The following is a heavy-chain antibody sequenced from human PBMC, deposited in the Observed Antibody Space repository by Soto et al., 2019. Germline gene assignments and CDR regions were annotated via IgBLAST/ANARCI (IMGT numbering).Heavy chain of an antibody. CDR3: ARDPEGDYYDSSGTTYDY. V-gene: IGHV3-74*01. CDR2: INSDGSST. CDR1: GFTFSSYW. Sequence: EVQLVESGGGLVQPGGSLRLSCAASGFTFSSYWRHWVRQAPGKGLVWVSRINSDGSSTSYADSVKGRFTISRDNAKNTLYLQMNSLRAGDTAVYYCARDPEGDYYDSSGTTYDYWGQGTLVTVSS. D-gene: IGHD3-22*01. J-gene: IGHJ4*02.